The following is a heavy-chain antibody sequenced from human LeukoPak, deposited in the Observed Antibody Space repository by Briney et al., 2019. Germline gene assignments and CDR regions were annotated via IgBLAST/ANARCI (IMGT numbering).Heavy chain of an antibody. D-gene: IGHD1-26*01. V-gene: IGHV1-24*01. CDR2: FDPEDGET. CDR3: ATSGWVPYYYYGMDV. Sequence: ASVKVSCKVSGYTLTELSMHWVRQAPGKGLEWVGGFDPEDGETIYAQKFQGRVTMTEDTSTDTAYMELSSLRSEDTAVYYCATSGWVPYYYYGMDVWGQGTTVTVSS. CDR1: GYTLTELS. J-gene: IGHJ6*02.